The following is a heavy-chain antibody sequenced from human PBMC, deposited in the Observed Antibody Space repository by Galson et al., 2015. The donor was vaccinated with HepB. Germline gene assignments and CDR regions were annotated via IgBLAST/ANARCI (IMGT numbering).Heavy chain of an antibody. Sequence: SLRLSCAASGFTFSNYAMSWVRQAPGKGLEWVAIISDGGASTYYADSVRGRFTIYRDNSKDTLFLQMSSLRDEDTALYSCAKEGGFCIGDNCPKGDAFDLWGQGTMVTISS. CDR3: AKEGGFCIGDNCPKGDAFDL. CDR1: GFTFSNYA. D-gene: IGHD2-15*01. CDR2: ISDGGAST. J-gene: IGHJ3*01. V-gene: IGHV3-23*01.